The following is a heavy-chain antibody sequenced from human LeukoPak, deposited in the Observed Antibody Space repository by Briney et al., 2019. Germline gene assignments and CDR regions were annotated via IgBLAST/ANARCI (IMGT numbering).Heavy chain of an antibody. CDR1: GYSISSGYY. Sequence: SETPSLTCTVSGYSISSGYYWGWIRPPPGRGLEWLGSICHSGSTYYNPSLRSRATTSVDTSKSQFSLKLSSVPAADTAVYYCASSSIVVSNYYYYYYMDVWGKGTTVTVSS. CDR3: ASSSIVVSNYYYYYYMDV. CDR2: ICHSGST. V-gene: IGHV4-38-2*02. J-gene: IGHJ6*03. D-gene: IGHD3-22*01.